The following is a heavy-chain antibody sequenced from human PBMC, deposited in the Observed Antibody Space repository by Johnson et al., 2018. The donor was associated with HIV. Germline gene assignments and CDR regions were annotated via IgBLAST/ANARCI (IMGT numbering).Heavy chain of an antibody. CDR2: IYSDGST. V-gene: IGHV3-66*01. J-gene: IGHJ3*02. D-gene: IGHD1-1*01. CDR1: GFTFDDYG. CDR3: ATSTASDALDI. Sequence: VQLVESGGGVVRPGGSLRLSCAASGFTFDDYGMSWVRQAPGQGLEWVSVIYSDGSTYYADSVQGRFTLSRDNSQNTLYLQMNSLRADDTAMYYCATSTASDALDIWGQGTMVTVSS.